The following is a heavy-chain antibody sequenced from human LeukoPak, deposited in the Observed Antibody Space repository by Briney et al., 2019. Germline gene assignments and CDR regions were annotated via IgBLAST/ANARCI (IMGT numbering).Heavy chain of an antibody. Sequence: GGSLRLSCAASGFTFSSYSMNGAPQAPGRGLGWFSSISSSSTFIYYADSLKGRFTISRDNAKISLYLQLNSLGAEDTAVYYCARGSCSSTSCNIDYWGQGTLVTASS. J-gene: IGHJ4*02. CDR3: ARGSCSSTSCNIDY. V-gene: IGHV3-21*01. CDR2: ISSSSTFI. D-gene: IGHD2-2*01. CDR1: GFTFSSYS.